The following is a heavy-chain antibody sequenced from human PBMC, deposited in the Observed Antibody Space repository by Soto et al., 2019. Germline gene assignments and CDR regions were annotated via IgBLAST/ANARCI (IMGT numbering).Heavy chain of an antibody. J-gene: IGHJ6*02. V-gene: IGHV4-59*01. Sequence: SETLSLTCTVSGASISRYYWSWIRQSPGKGLEWIGYLYNTGSTIYNPSLKSRVTISVDTSKNQFSLKMNSVTAADTAVYYCAAPVAGDPLYYYYGMDVWGQGTTVTVSS. CDR1: GASISRYY. D-gene: IGHD2-15*01. CDR3: AAPVAGDPLYYYYGMDV. CDR2: LYNTGST.